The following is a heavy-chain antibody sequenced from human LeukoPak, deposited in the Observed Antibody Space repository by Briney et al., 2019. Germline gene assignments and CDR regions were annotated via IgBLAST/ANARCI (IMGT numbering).Heavy chain of an antibody. CDR2: IIPILGIA. D-gene: IGHD6-13*01. V-gene: IGHV1-69*04. Sequence: ASEKVSCKASGGTFSSYAISWVRQAPGQGLEWMGRIIPILGIANYAQKFQGRVTITADKSTSTAYMELSSLRSEDTAVYYCAREDTAAAGTDYWGQGTLVTVSS. CDR3: AREDTAAAGTDY. CDR1: GGTFSSYA. J-gene: IGHJ4*02.